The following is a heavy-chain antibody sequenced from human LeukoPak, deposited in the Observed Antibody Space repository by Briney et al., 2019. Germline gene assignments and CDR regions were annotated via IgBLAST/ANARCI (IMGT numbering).Heavy chain of an antibody. CDR3: ARDRPSKRGDSYGYLDY. CDR1: GYTFTGCY. V-gene: IGHV1-46*01. D-gene: IGHD5-18*01. J-gene: IGHJ4*02. Sequence: ASVNVSCKASGYTFTGCYMHWVRQAPGPGLEWMGIINPSGGSTSYAQKFQGRVTMTRDTSTSTVYMELSSLRSEDTAVYYCARDRPSKRGDSYGYLDYWGQGTLVTVSS. CDR2: INPSGGST.